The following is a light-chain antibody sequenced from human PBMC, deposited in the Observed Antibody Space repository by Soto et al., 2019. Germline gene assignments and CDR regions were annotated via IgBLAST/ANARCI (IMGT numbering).Light chain of an antibody. Sequence: EIVLTQSPGTLSLSPGERATLSCRASQSVGTDYIAWYQHKPGQAPRLRIYGASRRATDIPDRFTGSGSGTDFTLPISRLEPEDFAGYFCHQYGSARDTFGQGTKLEIK. CDR3: HQYGSARDT. CDR1: QSVGTDY. CDR2: GAS. J-gene: IGKJ2*01. V-gene: IGKV3-20*01.